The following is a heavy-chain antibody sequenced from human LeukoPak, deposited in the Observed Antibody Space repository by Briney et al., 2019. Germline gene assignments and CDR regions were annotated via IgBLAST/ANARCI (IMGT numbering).Heavy chain of an antibody. CDR3: ARTQGVVPAAIHMDV. CDR2: IYYSGST. Sequence: PSETLSLTCTVSGGSISSYYWSWIRQPPGKGLEWIGYIYYSGSTNYNPSLKSRVTISVDTSKNQISLKLSSVTAADTAVYYCARTQGVVPAAIHMDVWGKGTTVTVSS. J-gene: IGHJ6*03. D-gene: IGHD2-2*01. V-gene: IGHV4-59*01. CDR1: GGSISSYY.